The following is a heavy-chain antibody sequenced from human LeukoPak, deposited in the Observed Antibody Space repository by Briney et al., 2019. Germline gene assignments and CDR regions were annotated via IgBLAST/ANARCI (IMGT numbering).Heavy chain of an antibody. Sequence: SETLSLTCTVSGGSISSYYWSWIRQPPGKGLEWIGYIYHSGSANYNPSLKSRVTISVDTSKNRFSLELSSVTAADTAVYYCARHFRSSGYYDYWGQGTQVTVSS. CDR1: GGSISSYY. V-gene: IGHV4-59*08. CDR2: IYHSGSA. CDR3: ARHFRSSGYYDY. D-gene: IGHD3-22*01. J-gene: IGHJ4*02.